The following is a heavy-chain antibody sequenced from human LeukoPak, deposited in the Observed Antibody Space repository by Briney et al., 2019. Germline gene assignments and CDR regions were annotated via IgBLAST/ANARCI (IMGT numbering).Heavy chain of an antibody. Sequence: PSETLSLTRIVSGGSLSRYYWTWIRQPPGKGLEWIGYIYYSGSTNYNPSLKSRVTISIDTSKNQFPLKLSSVTAADTAVYYCARDPWYFDLWGRGTLVTVSS. V-gene: IGHV4-59*01. CDR2: IYYSGST. J-gene: IGHJ2*01. CDR1: GGSLSRYY. CDR3: ARDPWYFDL.